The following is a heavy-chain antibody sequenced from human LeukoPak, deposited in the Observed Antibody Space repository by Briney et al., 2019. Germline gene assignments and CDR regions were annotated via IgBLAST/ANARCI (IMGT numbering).Heavy chain of an antibody. D-gene: IGHD3-10*01. J-gene: IGHJ3*02. CDR1: GGTFSSYA. CDR3: ARADASMVRGVIIGAFDI. CDR2: IIPIFGTA. Sequence: SVKVSCKASGGTFSSYAISWVRQAPGQGLEWMGGIIPIFGTANYAQKFQGRVTITADKSTSTAYMELSSLRSEDTAVYYCARADASMVRGVIIGAFDIWGQGTTVTVSS. V-gene: IGHV1-69*06.